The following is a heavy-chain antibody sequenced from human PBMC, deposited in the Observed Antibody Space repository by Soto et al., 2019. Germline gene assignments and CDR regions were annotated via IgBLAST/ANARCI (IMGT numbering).Heavy chain of an antibody. CDR3: ARESHESVTGPPWVWYFDL. Sequence: QVQLQQWGAGPLRPLETLSLTCGVSGGSFSGYYWAWIRQSPGKGLEWIGEINDRGSINYNPSLKSRVSIAVDTSKNHYSLNLGSVTAADPAVYYCARESHESVTGPPWVWYFDLWGRGTLVTVSS. CDR2: INDRGSI. J-gene: IGHJ2*01. D-gene: IGHD2-21*02. V-gene: IGHV4-34*01. CDR1: GGSFSGYY.